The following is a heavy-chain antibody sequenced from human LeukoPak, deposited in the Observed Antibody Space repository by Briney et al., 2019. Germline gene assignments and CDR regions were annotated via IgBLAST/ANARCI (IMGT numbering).Heavy chain of an antibody. D-gene: IGHD6-19*01. J-gene: IGHJ6*02. V-gene: IGHV5-10-1*01. CDR1: GYSLTSYW. Sequence: GESLRISCKGSGYSLTSYWISWVRQMPGKGLEWMERIDPSDSYTNYSPSFQGHVTISADKSISTAYLQWSSLKASDTAMYYCARRDSSGWYQDYYGMDVWGQGTTVTVSS. CDR2: IDPSDSYT. CDR3: ARRDSSGWYQDYYGMDV.